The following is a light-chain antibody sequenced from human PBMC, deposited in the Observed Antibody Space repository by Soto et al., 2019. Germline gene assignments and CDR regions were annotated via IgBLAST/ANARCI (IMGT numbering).Light chain of an antibody. CDR3: QQYNKLPIT. CDR2: YTS. J-gene: IGKJ5*01. V-gene: IGKV3-15*01. CDR1: QSVSSD. Sequence: EIVMTQSPATLSVSPGESATLSCRASQSVSSDLAWYQQKPGQAPRLLIYYTSTRATGFPARFSGGGSGTEFTLTISSLQSEDSAFYYCQQYNKLPITFGQGTRLEIK.